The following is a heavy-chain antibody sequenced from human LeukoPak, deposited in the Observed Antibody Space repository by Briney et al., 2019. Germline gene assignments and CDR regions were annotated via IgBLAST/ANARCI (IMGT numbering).Heavy chain of an antibody. CDR2: IYTSGST. Sequence: SETLSLTCTVSGGSISSYYWSWIRQPAGKGLEWIGRIYTSGSTNYNPSLKSRVTISVDKSKNQFSLKLSSVTAADTAVYYCAREPSYYYDSSGYLNWFDPWGQGTLATVSS. V-gene: IGHV4-4*07. D-gene: IGHD3-22*01. CDR3: AREPSYYYDSSGYLNWFDP. CDR1: GGSISSYY. J-gene: IGHJ5*02.